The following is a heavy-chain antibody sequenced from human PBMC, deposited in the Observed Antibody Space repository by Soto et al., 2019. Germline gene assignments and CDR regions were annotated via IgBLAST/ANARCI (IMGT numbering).Heavy chain of an antibody. J-gene: IGHJ4*02. Sequence: QVQLQQWGAGLLKPSETLSLTCAVYGGSFSGYYWSWIRQPPGKGLEWIGEINHSGSTNYNPSLKSRVTISVDTSKNQFPRKLSSVTAADTAVYYCARVGSDYGDYLHYWGQGTLVTVSS. CDR1: GGSFSGYY. CDR2: INHSGST. V-gene: IGHV4-34*01. CDR3: ARVGSDYGDYLHY. D-gene: IGHD4-17*01.